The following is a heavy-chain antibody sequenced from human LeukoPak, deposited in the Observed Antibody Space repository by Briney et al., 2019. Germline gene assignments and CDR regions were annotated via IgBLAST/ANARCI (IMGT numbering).Heavy chain of an antibody. CDR1: GGSISSGGYY. D-gene: IGHD6-13*01. Sequence: PSQTLSLTCTVSGGSISSGGYYWSWIRQHPGKGLEWIGYIYYSGSTYYNPSLKSRVTISVDTSKNQFSLNLSSVTAADTAVYYCARGNLEQQLSTRGIYYYYYYYMDVWGKGTTVTVSS. V-gene: IGHV4-31*03. J-gene: IGHJ6*03. CDR3: ARGNLEQQLSTRGIYYYYYYYMDV. CDR2: IYYSGST.